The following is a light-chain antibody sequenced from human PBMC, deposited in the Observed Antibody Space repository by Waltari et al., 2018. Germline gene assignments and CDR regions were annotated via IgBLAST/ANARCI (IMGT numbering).Light chain of an antibody. Sequence: QSALTQPPPSSGSPGPSVTTSCTGTSRAIGSFNFFSWYQHHPGKAPQVLIFGVSNRPSGFPDRFSGSKSGNTASLTVSGLQAEDEADYYCSSYAGNYIYVFGTGTKVTVL. V-gene: IGLV2-8*01. CDR1: SRAIGSFNF. J-gene: IGLJ1*01. CDR3: SSYAGNYIYV. CDR2: GVS.